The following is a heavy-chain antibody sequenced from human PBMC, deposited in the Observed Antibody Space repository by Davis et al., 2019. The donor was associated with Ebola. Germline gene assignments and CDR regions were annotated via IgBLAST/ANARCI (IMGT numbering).Heavy chain of an antibody. CDR3: ARQTYSGSGSGFDP. CDR1: GGSIGTYD. V-gene: IGHV4-59*08. D-gene: IGHD3-10*01. Sequence: SETLSLTCTVSGGSIGTYDWSWIRQSPGKGLEYIGYINHSGSTNYNPSLKSRLAISVDTSRNQFSLRLRSVTATDTAVYYCARQTYSGSGSGFDPWGPGTLVTVSS. J-gene: IGHJ5*02. CDR2: INHSGST.